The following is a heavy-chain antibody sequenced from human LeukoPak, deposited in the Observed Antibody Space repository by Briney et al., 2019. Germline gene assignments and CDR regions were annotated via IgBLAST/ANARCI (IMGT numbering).Heavy chain of an antibody. CDR3: AKDGMGLNSYYYMDV. Sequence: GGSLRLSCAASGFTSSNYDIHWVRQAPGKGLEWVAFIRFDGSNKYYADSVKGRFTISRDNSKNTLYLQMNSLRAEDTAVYYCAKDGMGLNSYYYMDVWGKGTTVTVSS. V-gene: IGHV3-30*02. CDR2: IRFDGSNK. CDR1: GFTSSNYD. J-gene: IGHJ6*03.